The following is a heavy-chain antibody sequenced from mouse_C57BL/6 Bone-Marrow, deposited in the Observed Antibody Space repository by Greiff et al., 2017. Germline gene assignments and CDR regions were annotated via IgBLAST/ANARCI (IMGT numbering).Heavy chain of an antibody. J-gene: IGHJ2*01. Sequence: VQLKESGAELARPGASVKLSCRASGYTFTSSGISWVKQRTGQGLEWIGEIYPRSGNTYYNEKFKGKATLTADKSSSTAYMELRSLTSEDSAVYFCARSKIPYYYGSSHYFDYWGQGTTLTVSS. CDR1: GYTFTSSG. D-gene: IGHD1-1*01. V-gene: IGHV1-81*01. CDR3: ARSKIPYYYGSSHYFDY. CDR2: IYPRSGNT.